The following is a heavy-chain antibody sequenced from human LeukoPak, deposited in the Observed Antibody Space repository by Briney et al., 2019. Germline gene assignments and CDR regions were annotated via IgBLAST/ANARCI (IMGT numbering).Heavy chain of an antibody. CDR2: ISDSCGTI. CDR3: AKKLSGSYKGFDY. Sequence: GGSLRLSCAASGFTFSSYAMSWVCHPPGKGLEVGSGISDSCGTIYYADSAEERLAISRDNSKSSLYLQMNSLRAEDTAVYYCAKKLSGSYKGFDYWGQGTLVTVSS. D-gene: IGHD1-26*01. J-gene: IGHJ4*02. V-gene: IGHV3-23*01. CDR1: GFTFSSYA.